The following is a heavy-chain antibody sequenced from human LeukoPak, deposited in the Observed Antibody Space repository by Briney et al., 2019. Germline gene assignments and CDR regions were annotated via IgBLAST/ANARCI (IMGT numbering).Heavy chain of an antibody. D-gene: IGHD5-18*01. CDR2: INHSGST. J-gene: IGHJ4*02. CDR1: GGSFSGYY. V-gene: IGHV4-34*01. Sequence: SETLSLTCAVYGGSFSGYYWSWVREPPGKGLEWSGEINHSGSTNYNPSLKSRVTISVDTSKNQFSLKLSSVTAADTAVYYCARSEWIQPYFDYWGQGTLVAVSS. CDR3: ARSEWIQPYFDY.